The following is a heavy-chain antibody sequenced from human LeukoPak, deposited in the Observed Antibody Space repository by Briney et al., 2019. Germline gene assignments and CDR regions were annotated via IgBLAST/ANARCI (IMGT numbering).Heavy chain of an antibody. V-gene: IGHV3-33*08. CDR3: ARDTDSSFDY. Sequence: PGVSLRLSCAASGFSFSSYEMNWVRQAPGRGLEWVAVIWYDGSKQYYSDSVKGRFTISRDSSKNTLYLQMDSLRVEDTAVYYCARDTDSSFDYWGQGTLVTVSS. D-gene: IGHD6-6*01. CDR2: IWYDGSKQ. J-gene: IGHJ4*02. CDR1: GFSFSSYE.